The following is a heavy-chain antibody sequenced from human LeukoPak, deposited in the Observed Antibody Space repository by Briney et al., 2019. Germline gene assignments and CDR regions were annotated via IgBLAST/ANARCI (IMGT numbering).Heavy chain of an antibody. CDR2: INHSGST. D-gene: IGHD3-22*01. CDR3: ARVTGYIVEDYFDY. CDR1: GGSFSGYY. J-gene: IGHJ4*02. V-gene: IGHV4-34*01. Sequence: SETLSLTCTVYGGSFSGYYWSWIRQPPGKGLEWIGEINHSGSTNYNPSLKSRVTISVDTSKNQFSLRLSSVTAADTAVYYCARVTGYIVEDYFDYWGQGTLVTVSS.